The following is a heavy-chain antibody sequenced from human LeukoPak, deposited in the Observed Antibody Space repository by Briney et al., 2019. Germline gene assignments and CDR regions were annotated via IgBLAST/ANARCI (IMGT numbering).Heavy chain of an antibody. D-gene: IGHD2-15*01. CDR1: GGSFSGYY. CDR2: INHSGST. CDR3: ARGFGDCSGGSCYILDY. Sequence: SETLSLTCAVYGGSFSGYYRSWIRQPPGKGLEWIGEINHSGSTNYNPSLKSRVTISVDTSKNQFSLKLSSVTAADTAVYYCARGFGDCSGGSCYILDYWGQGTLVTVSS. V-gene: IGHV4-34*01. J-gene: IGHJ4*02.